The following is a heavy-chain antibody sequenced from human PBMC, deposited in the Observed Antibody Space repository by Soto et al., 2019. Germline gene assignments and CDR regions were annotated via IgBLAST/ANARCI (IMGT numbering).Heavy chain of an antibody. CDR2: INPRDGST. CDR3: ARAFLRGDLERRDNWFDP. Sequence: ASVKVSCKASGYTFTSYFMNWVRRAPGQGLEWMGTINPRDGSTTFAQMFRGRVTMTRDTSTSTVYLGLSSLTSEDTAVYYCARAFLRGDLERRDNWFDPWGQGTLVTVSS. D-gene: IGHD1-1*01. J-gene: IGHJ5*02. V-gene: IGHV1-46*01. CDR1: GYTFTSYF.